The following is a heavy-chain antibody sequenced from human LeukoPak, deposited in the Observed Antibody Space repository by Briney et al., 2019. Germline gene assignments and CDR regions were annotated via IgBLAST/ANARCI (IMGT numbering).Heavy chain of an antibody. CDR2: ISGSDNST. J-gene: IGHJ4*02. CDR3: ARGMIVVANGFDY. V-gene: IGHV3-23*01. D-gene: IGHD3-22*01. CDR1: GFTFSSYA. Sequence: PGGSLRLSCAASGFTFSSYAMSWVRQAPGKGLEWVSGISGSDNSTYYAESVKGRFTISRDNAKNSLYLQMNSLRAEDTAVYYCARGMIVVANGFDYWGQGTLVTVSS.